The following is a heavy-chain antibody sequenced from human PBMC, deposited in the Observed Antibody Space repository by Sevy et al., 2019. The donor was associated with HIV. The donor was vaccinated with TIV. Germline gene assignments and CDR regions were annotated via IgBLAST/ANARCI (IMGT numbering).Heavy chain of an antibody. V-gene: IGHV4-38-2*01. CDR2: IYHSGST. CDR1: GYSISSGYY. D-gene: IGHD6-13*01. Sequence: SETLSLTCAVSGYSISSGYYWGWIQQPPGKGLEWIGSIYHSGSTYYNPSLKSRVTISVDTSKNQFSLKLSSVTAADTAVYYCARVEGGYSSSWSKFDYWGQGTLVTVSS. J-gene: IGHJ4*02. CDR3: ARVEGGYSSSWSKFDY.